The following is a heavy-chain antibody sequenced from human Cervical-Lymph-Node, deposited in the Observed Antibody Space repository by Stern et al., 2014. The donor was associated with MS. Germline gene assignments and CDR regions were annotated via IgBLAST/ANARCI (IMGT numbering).Heavy chain of an antibody. CDR2: IIPILGLP. D-gene: IGHD2-15*01. V-gene: IGHV1-69*04. Sequence: QVQLMQSGAEVKKPGSSVNVSCKVSGGTFTSSYAITWMRQAPGQGLEWMGRIIPILGLPNYAQKFQGRVTITADTSTSTAYMELSSLRSEDTAVYYCARGVVTNRAAATLHNLFDPWGQGTLVTVSS. CDR3: ARGVVTNRAAATLHNLFDP. J-gene: IGHJ5*02. CDR1: GGTFTSSYA.